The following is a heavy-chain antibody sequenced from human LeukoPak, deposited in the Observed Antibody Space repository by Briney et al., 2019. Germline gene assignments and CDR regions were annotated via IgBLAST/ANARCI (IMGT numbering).Heavy chain of an antibody. V-gene: IGHV2-70*04. CDR3: ARTSQTWYFDY. CDR1: GFSLSTTGMR. CDR2: IDWDNDK. Sequence: SGPTLVNPTQTLTLTCTFSGFSLSTTGMRVSWIRQPPGKALEWLARIDWDNDKFCITSLKTRLTISKDTPRNQVVLTITNMDPVDTATYYCARTSQTWYFDYWGQGTLVTVSS. J-gene: IGHJ4*02.